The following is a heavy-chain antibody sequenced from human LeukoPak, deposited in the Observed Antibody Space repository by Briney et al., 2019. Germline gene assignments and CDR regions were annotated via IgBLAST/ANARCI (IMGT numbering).Heavy chain of an antibody. CDR3: ARAGGVDYGDYGGWFDP. CDR1: GFTFSSYE. Sequence: GGSLRLSCAASGFTFSSYEMNWVRQAPGKGLEWVSYISSSGSTIYYADSVKGRFTISRDNAKNSLYLQMNSLRAEDTALYYCARAGGVDYGDYGGWFDPWGQGTLVTVSS. V-gene: IGHV3-48*03. J-gene: IGHJ5*02. D-gene: IGHD4-17*01. CDR2: ISSSGSTI.